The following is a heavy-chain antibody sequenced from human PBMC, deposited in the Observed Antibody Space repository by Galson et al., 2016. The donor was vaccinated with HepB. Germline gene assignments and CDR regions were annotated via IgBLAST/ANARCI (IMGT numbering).Heavy chain of an antibody. V-gene: IGHV3-23*01. Sequence: SLRLSCAASGLTFSRYGMHWVRQAPGKGLEWVSAISETGRDTYYADSVKGRFTISRDNSKNTVYLQLNSLRAEDTALYDCASPPTYWCQGTLVTVSS. CDR3: ASPPTY. J-gene: IGHJ4*02. CDR1: GLTFSRYG. CDR2: ISETGRDT.